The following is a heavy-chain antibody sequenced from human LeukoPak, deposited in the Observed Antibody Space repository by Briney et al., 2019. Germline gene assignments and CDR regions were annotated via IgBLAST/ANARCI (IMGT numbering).Heavy chain of an antibody. CDR3: ARGPGGYYYYGMDV. Sequence: SETLSLTCTVSGGSISSYYWSWIRQPPGKGLEWIGYIYYSGSTNYNPPLKSRVTISVDTSKNQFSLKLSSVTAADTAVYYCARGPGGYYYYGMDVWGQGTTVTVSS. V-gene: IGHV4-59*01. D-gene: IGHD3-10*01. CDR2: IYYSGST. CDR1: GGSISSYY. J-gene: IGHJ6*02.